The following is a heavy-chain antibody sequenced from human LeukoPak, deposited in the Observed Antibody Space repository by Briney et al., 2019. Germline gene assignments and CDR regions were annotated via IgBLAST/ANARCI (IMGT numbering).Heavy chain of an antibody. V-gene: IGHV4-34*01. CDR1: GGSLGGYS. CDR3: AKWGIGNNWDIDDH. J-gene: IGHJ4*02. CDR2: INHSGST. D-gene: IGHD1-1*01. Sequence: SETLSLTCAVYGGSLGGYSWSWIRQPPGEGLEWIGEINHSGSTNYNPSLKSRVTISVDTSKNQLSLKLSSVTAADTAVYYCAKWGIGNNWDIDDHWGQGTLVTVSS.